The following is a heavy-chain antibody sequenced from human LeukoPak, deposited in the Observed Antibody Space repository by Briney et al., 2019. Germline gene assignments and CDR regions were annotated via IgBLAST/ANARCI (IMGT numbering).Heavy chain of an antibody. D-gene: IGHD3-22*01. Sequence: GGSLRLSCAASGFTVSSNYISWVRQAPGKGLEWVSVIYSGGSTHYADSVKGRFTISRDNSKNTLYLQMNSLRAEDTAVYYCARGGFIYDSSGPHFDYWGQGTLVTVSS. CDR2: IYSGGST. J-gene: IGHJ4*02. V-gene: IGHV3-53*01. CDR1: GFTVSSNY. CDR3: ARGGFIYDSSGPHFDY.